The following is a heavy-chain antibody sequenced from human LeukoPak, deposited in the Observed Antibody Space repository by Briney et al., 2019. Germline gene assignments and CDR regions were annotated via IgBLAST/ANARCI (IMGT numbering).Heavy chain of an antibody. CDR3: AKDRDIAAAGYLFDY. J-gene: IGHJ4*02. D-gene: IGHD6-13*01. Sequence: GRSLRLSCAASGFTFSSYAMHWVRQAPGKGLEWVAVISYDGSNKYYADSVKGRFTISRDNSKNTLYLQMNSLRAEDTAVYYCAKDRDIAAAGYLFDYWGQGTLVTVSS. CDR1: GFTFSSYA. CDR2: ISYDGSNK. V-gene: IGHV3-30-3*01.